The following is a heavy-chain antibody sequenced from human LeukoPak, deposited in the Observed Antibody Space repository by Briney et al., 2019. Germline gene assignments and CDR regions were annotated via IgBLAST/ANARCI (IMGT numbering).Heavy chain of an antibody. V-gene: IGHV4-61*02. CDR1: GGSISSGSYY. D-gene: IGHD6-6*01. Sequence: PSETLSLTCTVSGGSISSGSYYWSWIRQPAGKGLEWIGRIYTSGSTNYNPSLKSRVSISVDTSKNQFSLKLSSVTAADTAVYYCARNQYSSSTYYYYYYMDVWGKGTTVTVSS. J-gene: IGHJ6*03. CDR3: ARNQYSSSTYYYYYYMDV. CDR2: IYTSGST.